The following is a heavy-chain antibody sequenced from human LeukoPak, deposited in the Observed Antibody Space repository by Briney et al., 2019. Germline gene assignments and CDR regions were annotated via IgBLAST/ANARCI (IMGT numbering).Heavy chain of an antibody. CDR1: GGSISSYY. V-gene: IGHV4-4*07. Sequence: SETLSLTCTVSGGSISSYYWSWIRQPAGKGLEWIGRIYTSGSTNYNPSLKSRVTMSVDRSKNQFSLKLSSVTAADTALYYCARHFFVGAEDAFDIWGQGTMVTVSS. D-gene: IGHD2/OR15-2a*01. CDR2: IYTSGST. J-gene: IGHJ3*02. CDR3: ARHFFVGAEDAFDI.